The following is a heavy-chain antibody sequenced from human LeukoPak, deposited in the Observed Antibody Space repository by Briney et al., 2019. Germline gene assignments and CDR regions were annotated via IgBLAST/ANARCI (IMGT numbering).Heavy chain of an antibody. D-gene: IGHD3-16*02. CDR2: ISGSGGST. Sequence: GGSLRLSCAASGFTFSSYAMSWVRQAPGKGLEWVSAISGSGGSTYYADSVKGRFTISRDNSKNTLYLQMNSLRAEDTAVYYCAKQTRYHVSDRKCNWFDPWGQGTLVTVSS. CDR3: AKQTRYHVSDRKCNWFDP. V-gene: IGHV3-23*01. J-gene: IGHJ5*02. CDR1: GFTFSSYA.